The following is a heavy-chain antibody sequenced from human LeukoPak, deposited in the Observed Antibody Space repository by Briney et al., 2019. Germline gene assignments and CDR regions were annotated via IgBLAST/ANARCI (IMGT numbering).Heavy chain of an antibody. D-gene: IGHD6-13*01. CDR2: INPNSGGT. J-gene: IGHJ4*02. CDR3: ARDSGSSSWEFDY. Sequence: ASVKVSCKASGYTFTGLYIHWVRQAPGQRLEWMGWINPNSGGTTYAQKFQGRVTMTRDTSISTAYMELTRLRSDDTAVFYCARDSGSSSWEFDYWGQGTLVTVSS. CDR1: GYTFTGLY. V-gene: IGHV1-2*02.